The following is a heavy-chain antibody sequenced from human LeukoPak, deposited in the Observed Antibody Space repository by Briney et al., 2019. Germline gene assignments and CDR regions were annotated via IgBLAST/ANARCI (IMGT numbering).Heavy chain of an antibody. J-gene: IGHJ3*02. D-gene: IGHD6-19*01. CDR2: IGTAGVT. Sequence: GGSLRLSCAASGFTFSSYDMHWVRQATGKGLEWVSAIGTAGVTYYPGSVKGRFTISRENAKNSLYPQMNSLRAGDTAVYYCARSPLAVAGSGDAFDIWGQGTMVTVSS. CDR3: ARSPLAVAGSGDAFDI. V-gene: IGHV3-13*01. CDR1: GFTFSSYD.